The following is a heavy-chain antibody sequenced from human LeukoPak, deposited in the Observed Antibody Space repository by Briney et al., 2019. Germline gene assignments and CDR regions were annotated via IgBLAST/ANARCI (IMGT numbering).Heavy chain of an antibody. CDR1: GFTFSSYS. Sequence: KPGRSLRLSCAASGFTFSSYSMNWVRQAPGKGLEWVSSISSSSSYIYYADSVKGRFTISRDNAKNSLYLQMNSLRAEDTAVYYCARDPTPYSSSWYGTNDAFDIWGQGTMVTVSS. V-gene: IGHV3-21*01. CDR3: ARDPTPYSSSWYGTNDAFDI. D-gene: IGHD6-13*01. CDR2: ISSSSSYI. J-gene: IGHJ3*02.